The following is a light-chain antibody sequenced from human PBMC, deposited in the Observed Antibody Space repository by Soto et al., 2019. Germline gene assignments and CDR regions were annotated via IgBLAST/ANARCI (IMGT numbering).Light chain of an antibody. J-gene: IGLJ2*01. V-gene: IGLV3-1*01. CDR3: QAWDSSTYVV. Sequence: SYELTQPPSVSVSPGQTASITCSGDKLGDKYACWYQQKPGQSPVLVIYQDSKRPSGNPERFSGSNSGNTATLTISGTQAMDEADYYCQAWDSSTYVVFGGGTKLTV. CDR1: KLGDKY. CDR2: QDS.